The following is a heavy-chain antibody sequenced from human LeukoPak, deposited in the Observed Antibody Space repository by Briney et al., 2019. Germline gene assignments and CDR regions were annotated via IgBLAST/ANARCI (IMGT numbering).Heavy chain of an antibody. D-gene: IGHD5-24*01. Sequence: GGSLRLSCAASGFTFDDYGMHWVRQAPGKGLDWVAYIQYDGSNEQYADSVKGRFSISRDSSKNTLYLQMNSLRAEDTAVYYCARDRGRWLQGLDYWGQGTLVTVSS. CDR2: IQYDGSNE. CDR3: ARDRGRWLQGLDY. CDR1: GFTFDDYG. J-gene: IGHJ4*02. V-gene: IGHV3-30*02.